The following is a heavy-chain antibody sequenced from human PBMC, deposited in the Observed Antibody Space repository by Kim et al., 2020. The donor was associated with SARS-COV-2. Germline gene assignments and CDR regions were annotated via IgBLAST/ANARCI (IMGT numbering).Heavy chain of an antibody. V-gene: IGHV1-69*06. CDR1: GGTFSSYA. CDR3: AIAFSKAPGRNWFDP. CDR2: IIPIFGTA. J-gene: IGHJ5*02. Sequence: SVKVSCKASGGTFSSYAISWVRQAPGQGLEWMGGIIPIFGTANYAQKFQGRVTITADKSTSTAYMELSSLRSEDTAVYYCAIAFSKAPGRNWFDPWGQGTLVTVSS.